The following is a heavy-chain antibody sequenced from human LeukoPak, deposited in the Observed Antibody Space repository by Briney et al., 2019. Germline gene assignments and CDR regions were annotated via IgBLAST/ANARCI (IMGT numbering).Heavy chain of an antibody. CDR2: INHSGST. Sequence: PSETLSLTCAVYGGSFSGYYWSWIRQPPGKGLEWIGEINHSGSTNYNPSLKSRVTISVDTSKNQFSLKLSSVTAADTAVYYCARGRDIWFGEFTLVRAKFDLWGQGTLVTVSS. CDR3: ARGRDIWFGEFTLVRAKFDL. D-gene: IGHD3-10*01. J-gene: IGHJ5*02. V-gene: IGHV4-34*01. CDR1: GGSFSGYY.